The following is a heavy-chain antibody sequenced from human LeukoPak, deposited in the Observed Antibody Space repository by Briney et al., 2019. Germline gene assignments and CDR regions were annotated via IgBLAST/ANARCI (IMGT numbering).Heavy chain of an antibody. CDR2: IYNSGST. D-gene: IGHD3-10*01. V-gene: IGHV4-59*01. CDR1: GGSISTYY. Sequence: SETLSLTCTVSGGSISTYYWSWIRQPPGKGLEWIGYIYNSGSTNYNPSLKSRVTMSVDTSKNQFSLKLSSVTAADTAVYYCARGVRGAKYYYYYMDVWGKGTTVTVSS. J-gene: IGHJ6*03. CDR3: ARGVRGAKYYYYYMDV.